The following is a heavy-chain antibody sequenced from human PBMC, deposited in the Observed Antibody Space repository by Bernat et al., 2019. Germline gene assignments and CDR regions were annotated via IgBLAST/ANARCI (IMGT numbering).Heavy chain of an antibody. CDR2: TSGSGGST. CDR3: AKDSSLGFGLNYYDYGLDV. D-gene: IGHD3-10*01. Sequence: EAQLVESGGGLVQPGGSLRLSCAVCGFTFSSYAMSWVRQAPGKGLEWVSATSGSGGSTYYADSVKGRFTFSRDNSKHTLYLQMNSLRAEDAADYYYAKDSSLGFGLNYYDYGLDVWGQGTTVTVSS. CDR1: GFTFSSYA. V-gene: IGHV3-23*04. J-gene: IGHJ6*02.